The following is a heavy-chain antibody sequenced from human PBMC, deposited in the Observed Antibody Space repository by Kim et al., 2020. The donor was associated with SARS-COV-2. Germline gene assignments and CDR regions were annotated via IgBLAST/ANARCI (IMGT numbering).Heavy chain of an antibody. CDR1: GGTFSSYA. V-gene: IGHV1-69*13. CDR2: IIPIFGTA. J-gene: IGHJ2*01. D-gene: IGHD4-17*01. CDR3: AREGGDYGDYPYWYFDL. Sequence: SVKVSCKASGGTFSSYAISWVRQAPGQGLEWMGGIIPIFGTANYAQKFQGRVTNTADESTSTAYMELSSLRSEDTAVYYCAREGGDYGDYPYWYFDLCGRGTLGTVSS.